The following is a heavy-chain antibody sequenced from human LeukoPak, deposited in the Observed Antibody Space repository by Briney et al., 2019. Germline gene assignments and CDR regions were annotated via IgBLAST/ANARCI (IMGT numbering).Heavy chain of an antibody. CDR3: AVGQLGLLQDY. CDR1: GFTLSNYW. J-gene: IGHJ4*02. Sequence: GGSLRLSCAASGFTLSNYWMSWVRQAPGKGLEWVANIKQDGSEKYYVDSVKGRFTISRDNAKNSLYLQMNSLRAEDTAVYYCAVGQLGLLQDYWGQGTLVIVSS. CDR2: IKQDGSEK. V-gene: IGHV3-7*05. D-gene: IGHD6-13*01.